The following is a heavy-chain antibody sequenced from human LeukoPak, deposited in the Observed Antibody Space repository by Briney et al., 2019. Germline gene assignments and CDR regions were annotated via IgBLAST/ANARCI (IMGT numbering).Heavy chain of an antibody. CDR3: ARDFQGITTFGVAPPGGFDP. J-gene: IGHJ5*02. D-gene: IGHD3-3*01. V-gene: IGHV4-59*01. Sequence: SETLSLTCTVPGASISSNSWSWIRQPPGKGLEWIGYIYYGGNTNYNPSLQSRVTISVDTSKNQFSLQLKSVTAADTALYYCARDFQGITTFGVAPPGGFDPWGQGALVIVSS. CDR1: GASISSNS. CDR2: IYYGGNT.